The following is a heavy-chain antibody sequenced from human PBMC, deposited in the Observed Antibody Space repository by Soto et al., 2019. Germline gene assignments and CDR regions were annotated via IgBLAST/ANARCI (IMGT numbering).Heavy chain of an antibody. Sequence: QVQLQESGPGLVKPSETLSLTCTVPGGSISTYYWSWIRQPPGKGLEWIGFIYYTGSTNYNPSLKSRVTLSLDTSKNQFSLKLSSVTAADTAVYYCARASSCAYDSCAFDPWGQGTLVTVSS. CDR1: GGSISTYY. V-gene: IGHV4-59*01. J-gene: IGHJ5*02. CDR2: IYYTGST. D-gene: IGHD3-16*01. CDR3: ARASSCAYDSCAFDP.